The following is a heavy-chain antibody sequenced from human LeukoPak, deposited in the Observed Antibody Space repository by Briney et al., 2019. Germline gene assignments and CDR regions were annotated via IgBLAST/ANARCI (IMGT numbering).Heavy chain of an antibody. CDR3: ARHKGGQQLDAEYFQH. J-gene: IGHJ1*01. D-gene: IGHD6-13*01. Sequence: SETLSLTCTVSGGSIGTYYWSWIRQPPGRGLEWIGYIYYSGNTNYNPSLKSRLTISVDTSQNQFSLQLSSVTAADTAVYYCARHKGGQQLDAEYFQHWGQGTLVTVSS. V-gene: IGHV4-59*08. CDR2: IYYSGNT. CDR1: GGSIGTYY.